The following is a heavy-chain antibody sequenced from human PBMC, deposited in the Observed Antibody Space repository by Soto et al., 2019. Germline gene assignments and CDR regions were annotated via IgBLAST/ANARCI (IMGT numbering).Heavy chain of an antibody. CDR2: IWYDGSNK. J-gene: IGHJ3*02. CDR3: ARGIWGGSYAYDGFDI. V-gene: IGHV3-33*01. CDR1: GFTFSSYG. D-gene: IGHD1-26*01. Sequence: QVQLVESGGGVVPPGRSLRLSCAASGFTFSSYGMHWVRQAPGKGLERVAVIWYDGSNKYYADSVKGRFTISSDNSKNTRYLQMTSLRAEDTAVYYGARGIWGGSYAYDGFDIWGQGTMGPVSS.